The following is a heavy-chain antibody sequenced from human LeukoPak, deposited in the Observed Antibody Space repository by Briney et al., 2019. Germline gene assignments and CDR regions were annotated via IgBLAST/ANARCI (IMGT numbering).Heavy chain of an antibody. CDR3: ARDQGDFWSGHNWFDP. J-gene: IGHJ5*02. CDR2: ISYDGSNK. V-gene: IGHV3-30*04. D-gene: IGHD3-3*01. CDR1: GFSFSSYD. Sequence: PGRSLRLSCAASGFSFSSYDMYWVRQAPGKGLEWVAAISYDGSNKHYADSVKGRFTISRDNSKNTLYLQMNSLRAEDTAVYYCARDQGDFWSGHNWFDPWGQGTLVTVSS.